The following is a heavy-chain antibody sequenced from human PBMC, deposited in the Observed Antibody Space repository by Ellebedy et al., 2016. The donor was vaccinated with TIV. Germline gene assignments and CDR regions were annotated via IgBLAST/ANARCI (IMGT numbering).Heavy chain of an antibody. J-gene: IGHJ5*02. CDR2: INHSGST. Sequence: MPSETLSLTCAVYGGSFSGYYWSWIRQPPGKGLEWIGEINHSGSTNYNPSLKSRVTVSVDTSKNQFSLKLSSVTAADTAVYYCARGGGSRYGSGSYYKWRWFDPWGQGTLVTVSS. CDR1: GGSFSGYY. CDR3: ARGGGSRYGSGSYYKWRWFDP. V-gene: IGHV4-34*01. D-gene: IGHD3-10*01.